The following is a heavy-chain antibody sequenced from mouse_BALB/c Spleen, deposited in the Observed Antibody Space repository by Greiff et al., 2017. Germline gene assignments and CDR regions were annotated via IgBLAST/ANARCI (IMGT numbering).Heavy chain of an antibody. V-gene: IGHV3-6*02. J-gene: IGHJ2*01. D-gene: IGHD2-1*01. CDR3: ARKKLPSYYFDY. Sequence: ESGPGLVKPSQSLSLTCSVTGYSITSGYYWNWIRQFPGNKLEWMGYISYDGSNNYNPSLKNRISITRDTSKNQFFLKLNSVTTEDTATYYCARKKLPSYYFDYWGQGTTLTVSS. CDR1: GYSITSGYY. CDR2: ISYDGSN.